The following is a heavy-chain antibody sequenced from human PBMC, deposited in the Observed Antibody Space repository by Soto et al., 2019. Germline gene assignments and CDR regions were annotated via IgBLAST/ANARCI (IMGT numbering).Heavy chain of an antibody. CDR2: IYPGDSDT. CDR1: GYSFTSYW. V-gene: IGHV5-51*01. D-gene: IGHD2-15*01. CDR3: ARPPSGYGSGGSCYLDAFDS. Sequence: GSLKISCKGSGYSFTSYWIGWVRQMPGKGLEWMGIIYPGDSDTRYSPSFQGQVTISADKSISTAYLQWSSLKASDTAMYYCARPPSGYGSGGSCYLDAFDSWGRGTIVTVSS. J-gene: IGHJ3*02.